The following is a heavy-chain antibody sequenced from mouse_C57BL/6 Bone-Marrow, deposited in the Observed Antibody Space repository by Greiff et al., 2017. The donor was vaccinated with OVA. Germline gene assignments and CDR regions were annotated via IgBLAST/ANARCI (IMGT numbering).Heavy chain of an antibody. CDR2: INPNNGGT. D-gene: IGHD2-4*01. CDR3: ARQGSHYDRVLDY. J-gene: IGHJ4*01. CDR1: GYTFTDYY. Sequence: VQLQQSGPELVKPGASVKISCKASGYTFTDYYMNWVKQSHGKSLEWIGDINPNNGGTSYNQKFKGKATLTVDKSSSTAYMERRSLTSEDSAVYYCARQGSHYDRVLDYWGQGTSVTVSS. V-gene: IGHV1-26*01.